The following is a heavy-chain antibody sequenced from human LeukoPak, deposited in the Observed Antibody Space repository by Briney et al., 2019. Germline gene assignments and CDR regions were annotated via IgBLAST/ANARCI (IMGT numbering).Heavy chain of an antibody. Sequence: GESLKISCKGSGYSFTSYWIGWVRQMPGKGLEWMGIIYPGDSDTRYSPSFQGQVTTSADKSISTAYLQWSSLKASDTAMYYCAAIAAAGNDAFDIWGQGTMVTVSS. CDR3: AAIAAAGNDAFDI. J-gene: IGHJ3*02. V-gene: IGHV5-51*01. CDR2: IYPGDSDT. D-gene: IGHD6-13*01. CDR1: GYSFTSYW.